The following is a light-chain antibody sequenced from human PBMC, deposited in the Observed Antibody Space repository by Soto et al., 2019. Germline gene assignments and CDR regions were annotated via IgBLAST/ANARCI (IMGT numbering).Light chain of an antibody. J-gene: IGKJ4*01. CDR1: QSVSTN. CDR2: GAS. V-gene: IGKV3-15*01. Sequence: EIVMTQSPATLSVSPGERATLSCRASQSVSTNLAWYQQKPGQGPRLLIFGASTRAIGIPARFSGSGSGTDFTRTISSLQSEDFAVYYWQHYNELPLTFGGGTKVEIK. CDR3: QHYNELPLT.